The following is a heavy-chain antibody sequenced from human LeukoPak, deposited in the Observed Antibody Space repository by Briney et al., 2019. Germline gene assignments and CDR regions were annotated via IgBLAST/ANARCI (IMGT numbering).Heavy chain of an antibody. CDR3: AKDGAGSAAIDYYYYGMDV. V-gene: IGHV3-30*18. J-gene: IGHJ6*02. CDR2: ISYDGSNK. D-gene: IGHD2-2*02. CDR1: GFTFSSYG. Sequence: GGSLRLSCAASGFTFSSYGMHWVRQAPGKGLEWVAVISYDGSNKYYADSVKGRFTLSRDNSKNTLYLQMNSLRAEDTAVYYCAKDGAGSAAIDYYYYGMDVWGQGTTVTVSS.